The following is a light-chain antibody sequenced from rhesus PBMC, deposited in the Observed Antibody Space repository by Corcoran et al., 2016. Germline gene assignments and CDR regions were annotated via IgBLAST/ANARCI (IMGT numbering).Light chain of an antibody. CDR1: QGISTY. J-gene: IGKJ4*01. Sequence: DIQMSQSPSSLSASVGDRVTIACRASQGISTYLNWYQHKPGKAPKLLSYYVKSLVSGVPLRFSGSGSGTEFTLTISSLQPEDFETYYCQQGNDDPLTFGGGTKVEPK. V-gene: IGKV1-32*02. CDR2: YVK. CDR3: QQGNDDPLT.